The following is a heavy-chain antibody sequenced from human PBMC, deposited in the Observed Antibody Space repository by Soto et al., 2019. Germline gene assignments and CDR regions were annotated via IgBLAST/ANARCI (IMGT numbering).Heavy chain of an antibody. D-gene: IGHD3-9*01. CDR2: VYYGGST. J-gene: IGHJ5*02. CDR1: GASISNYY. Sequence: SETLSLTCTVSGASISNYYLSWIRQPPGKGLEWIGFVYYGGSTDYNPSLKSRVTISVDTSKNQFSLELSSVTAADTAMYYCAREAGVRYPFDPWGQGTLVTVSS. V-gene: IGHV4-59*01. CDR3: AREAGVRYPFDP.